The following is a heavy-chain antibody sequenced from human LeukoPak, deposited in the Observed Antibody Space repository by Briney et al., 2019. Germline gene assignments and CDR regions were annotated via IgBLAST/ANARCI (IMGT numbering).Heavy chain of an antibody. CDR3: ARVRNLGAFDI. CDR2: IYYSGST. J-gene: IGHJ3*02. D-gene: IGHD1-14*01. CDR1: GGSISSYY. V-gene: IGHV4-59*01. Sequence: SETLSLICTVSGGSISSYYWSWIRQPPGKGLEGIGYIYYSGSTNYNPSLKSRVPISVDTSKNQFSLKLSSVTAADTAVYYCARVRNLGAFDIWGQGTMVTVSS.